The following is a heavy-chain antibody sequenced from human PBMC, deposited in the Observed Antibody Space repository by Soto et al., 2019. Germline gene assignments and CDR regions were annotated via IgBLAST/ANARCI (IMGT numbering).Heavy chain of an antibody. D-gene: IGHD2-21*01. CDR3: ARLRIATNNYKWFDP. J-gene: IGHJ5*02. V-gene: IGHV4-31*02. CDR1: GAALNSGNYY. Sequence: SETLSLTCSVSGAALNSGNYYWSWIRQVPGKGLEWIGHIYVTGAVDYNPSLRDRITISQDTSERQFSLNLRLVTAADTAVYYCARLRIATNNYKWFDPWGQGTLVPVSS. CDR2: IYVTGAV.